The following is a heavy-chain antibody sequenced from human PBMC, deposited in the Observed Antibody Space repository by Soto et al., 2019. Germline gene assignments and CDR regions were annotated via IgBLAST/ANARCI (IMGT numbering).Heavy chain of an antibody. V-gene: IGHV6-1*01. D-gene: IGHD3-16*01. J-gene: IGHJ4*02. CDR1: GDSVSSNSAA. CDR3: ASSVRGASGFGY. CDR2: TSYRSKWYN. Sequence: SQTLSLTCDISGDSVSSNSAAWNWIRQSPSRGLEWLGRTSYRSKWYNDYAVSVKSRITINPDTSKNQFSLQLNSVTPEDTALYYCASSVRGASGFGYWGQGTLVTVSS.